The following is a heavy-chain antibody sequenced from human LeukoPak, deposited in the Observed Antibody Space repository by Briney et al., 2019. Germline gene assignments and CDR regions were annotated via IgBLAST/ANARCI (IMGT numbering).Heavy chain of an antibody. Sequence: PGGSLRLSCAASGFTFDDYAMHWVRQAPGKGPEWVSGISWNSGSIGYADSVKGRFTISRDNAKNSLYLQMNSLRAEDTALYYCAKFAGYGSPFDYWGQGTLVTVSS. V-gene: IGHV3-9*01. CDR1: GFTFDDYA. CDR2: ISWNSGSI. CDR3: AKFAGYGSPFDY. J-gene: IGHJ4*02. D-gene: IGHD5-12*01.